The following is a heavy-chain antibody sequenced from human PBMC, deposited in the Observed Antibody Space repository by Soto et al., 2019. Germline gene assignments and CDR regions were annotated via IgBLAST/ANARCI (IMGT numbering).Heavy chain of an antibody. CDR1: GYTLTDHY. V-gene: IGHV1-2*02. Sequence: QVHLVQSGAEVKKPGASVTVSCKTSGYTLTDHYMHWVRQAPGQGLEWMAWINPHTGDTGIAERFQGRVTMTRDTSTNTAHMGLTSLTSDDTAIYYCAREGGAAPGARREWYLDLWGRGSLVTVSS. D-gene: IGHD6-25*01. J-gene: IGHJ2*01. CDR3: AREGGAAPGARREWYLDL. CDR2: INPHTGDT.